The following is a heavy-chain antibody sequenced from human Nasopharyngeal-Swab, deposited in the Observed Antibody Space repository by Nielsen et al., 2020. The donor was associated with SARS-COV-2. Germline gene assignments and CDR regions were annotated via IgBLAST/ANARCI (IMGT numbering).Heavy chain of an antibody. CDR2: IYYSGST. V-gene: IGHV4-30-4*01. J-gene: IGHJ4*02. D-gene: IGHD2-15*01. CDR3: ARAVVWVGAAPSAVWGYFDY. Sequence: WMRQPPGKGLEWIGYIYYSGSTYYNPSLKSRVTISVDTSKNQFSLKLSSVTAADTAVYYCARAVVWVGAAPSAVWGYFDYWGQGTLVTVSS.